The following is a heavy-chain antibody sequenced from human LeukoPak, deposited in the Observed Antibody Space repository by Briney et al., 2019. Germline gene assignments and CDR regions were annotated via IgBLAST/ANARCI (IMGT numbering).Heavy chain of an antibody. Sequence: GGSLRLSCAASGFTFSSDWMIWVRQAPGKGLEWVANIKPDEGEKYYVDSVKGRFTVSRDNAKNSLYLQMNSLRAEDTAVYYCATSGAAAGDFDYWGQGTLVTVSS. V-gene: IGHV3-7*01. J-gene: IGHJ4*02. CDR2: IKPDEGEK. CDR1: GFTFSSDW. D-gene: IGHD6-13*01. CDR3: ATSGAAAGDFDY.